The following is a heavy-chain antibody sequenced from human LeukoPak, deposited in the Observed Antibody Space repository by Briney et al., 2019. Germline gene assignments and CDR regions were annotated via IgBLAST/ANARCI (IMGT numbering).Heavy chain of an antibody. J-gene: IGHJ3*02. V-gene: IGHV3-49*04. CDR2: ISSKAYGGTT. CDR3: TREGYSGYGFQAFDI. D-gene: IGHD5-12*01. Sequence: PGGSLRLSCTASGFTFGDYAMSWVRQAPGKGLEWVGFISSKAYGGTTEYAASVKGRFTISRDDFKSIAYLQMNSLKSEDTAVYYCTREGYSGYGFQAFDIWGQGTMVTVSS. CDR1: GFTFGDYA.